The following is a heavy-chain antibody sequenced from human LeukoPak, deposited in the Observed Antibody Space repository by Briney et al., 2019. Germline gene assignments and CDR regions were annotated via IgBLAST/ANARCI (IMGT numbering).Heavy chain of an antibody. J-gene: IGHJ4*02. CDR3: ARGTGPLYGGRPDY. CDR1: GFTFSSYS. V-gene: IGHV3-21*04. Sequence: GGSLRLSCAASGFTFSSYSMNWVRQAPGMGLEWVSSISSSSSYIYYADSVKGRFTISRDNAKNSLYLQMNSLRAEDTAVYYCARGTGPLYGGRPDYWGQGTLVTVSS. CDR2: ISSSSSYI. D-gene: IGHD4-23*01.